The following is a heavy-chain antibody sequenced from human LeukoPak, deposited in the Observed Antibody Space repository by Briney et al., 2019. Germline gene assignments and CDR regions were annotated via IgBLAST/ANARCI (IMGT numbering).Heavy chain of an antibody. CDR1: GYTFTGYW. D-gene: IGHD1-7*01. J-gene: IGHJ6*03. CDR2: IIPIFGTA. Sequence: ASVKVSCKAFGYTFTGYWMHWVRQAPGQGPEWMGGIIPIFGTANYAQKFQGRVTITEDKSTSTAYMELSSLRSEDTAVYYCARGDWNYEQSYYYYYMDVWGKGTTVTVSS. V-gene: IGHV1-69*06. CDR3: ARGDWNYEQSYYYYYMDV.